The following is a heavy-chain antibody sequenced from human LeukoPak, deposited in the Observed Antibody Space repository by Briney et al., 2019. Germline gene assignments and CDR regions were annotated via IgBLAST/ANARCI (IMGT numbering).Heavy chain of an antibody. Sequence: SETLSLTCAVYGGSFSGYYWSWIRQPPGKGLEWIGEINHSGSTNYNPSLKSRVTISVDTSKNQFSLKLSSVTAADTAVYYCARAEPGRYCSSTSCYYYYYMDVWGKGTKVTVSS. CDR1: GGSFSGYY. CDR3: ARAEPGRYCSSTSCYYYYYMDV. D-gene: IGHD2-2*01. J-gene: IGHJ6*03. CDR2: INHSGST. V-gene: IGHV4-34*01.